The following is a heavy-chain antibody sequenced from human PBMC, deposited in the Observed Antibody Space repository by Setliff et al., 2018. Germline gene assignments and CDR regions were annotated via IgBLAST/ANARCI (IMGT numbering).Heavy chain of an antibody. CDR3: ARDVFPYHYEGAFDI. Sequence: GASVKVSCKASGYTFTSHYMHWVRQAPGLGLEWMGTINPSSGRTSYAQKFQGRVTMTRDTSTSIVYMDMSSLRSEDTAVYYCARDVFPYHYEGAFDIWGQGTMVTVSS. CDR2: INPSSGRT. CDR1: GYTFTSHY. V-gene: IGHV1-46*01. D-gene: IGHD3-22*01. J-gene: IGHJ3*02.